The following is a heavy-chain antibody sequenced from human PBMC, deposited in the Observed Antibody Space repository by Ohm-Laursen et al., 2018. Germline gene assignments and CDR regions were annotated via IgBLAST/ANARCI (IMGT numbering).Heavy chain of an antibody. D-gene: IGHD1-26*01. CDR3: ARLLSGSSPEDY. J-gene: IGHJ4*02. CDR2: ISWNSGSI. Sequence: SLRLSCAASGFTFDDYAMHWVRQAPGKGLEWVSGISWNSGSIAYADSVKGRFTISRDNAKNSLYLQMNSLRAEDTALYYCARLLSGSSPEDYWGQGTLVTVSS. V-gene: IGHV3-9*01. CDR1: GFTFDDYA.